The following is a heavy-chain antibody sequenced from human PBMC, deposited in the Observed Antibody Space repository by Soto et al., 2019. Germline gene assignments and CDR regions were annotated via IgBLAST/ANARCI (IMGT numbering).Heavy chain of an antibody. CDR3: ARLKAYFDILTPLDV. D-gene: IGHD3-9*01. Sequence: GGFLRLSSAASGFTFSSYCMHWVRQAPGKGLEWVALIYYDGSNKYYADSVKGRFTISRDNSKNTLFLQINSLRAEDTAVYYCARLKAYFDILTPLDVWGQGTTVTVS. J-gene: IGHJ6*02. CDR2: IYYDGSNK. CDR1: GFTFSSYC. V-gene: IGHV3-33*01.